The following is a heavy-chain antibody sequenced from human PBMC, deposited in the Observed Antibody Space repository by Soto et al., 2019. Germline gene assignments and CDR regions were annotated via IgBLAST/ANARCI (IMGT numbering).Heavy chain of an antibody. J-gene: IGHJ6*02. CDR2: IVPRFGSP. Sequence: QVQLVQSGAEMRKPGSSLRVSCKASGGTFSDYAFSWVRQAPGQGLEWMGGIVPRFGSPNYAQKFGGRVTITADTSSSTVYMALSSLRFDHTAVYFCARDWIQLRLGKYSFNGMDVWGQGTTIIVSS. V-gene: IGHV1-69*06. CDR3: ARDWIQLRLGKYSFNGMDV. CDR1: GGTFSDYA. D-gene: IGHD5-18*01.